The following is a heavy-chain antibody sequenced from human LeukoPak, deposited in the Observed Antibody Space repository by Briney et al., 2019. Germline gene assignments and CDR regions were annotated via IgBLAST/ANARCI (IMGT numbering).Heavy chain of an antibody. J-gene: IGHJ4*02. Sequence: GGSLRLSCAASGFTFSSYAMHWVRQALGKGLEWVAVISYDGSNKYYADSVKGRFTISRDNSKNTLYLQMNSLRAEDTAVYYCARDHIAAAGFYYWGQGTLVTVSS. D-gene: IGHD6-13*01. CDR3: ARDHIAAAGFYY. V-gene: IGHV3-30-3*01. CDR1: GFTFSSYA. CDR2: ISYDGSNK.